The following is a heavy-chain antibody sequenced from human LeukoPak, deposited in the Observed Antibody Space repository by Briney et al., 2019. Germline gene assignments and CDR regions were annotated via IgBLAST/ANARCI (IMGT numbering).Heavy chain of an antibody. V-gene: IGHV4-59*01. CDR2: IYYSGST. CDR1: GGSISSYY. Sequence: SGTLSLTCTVSGGSISSYYWSWIRQPPGKGLEWIGYIYYSGSTNYNPSLKSRVTISVDTSKNQFSLKLSSVTAADTAVYYCARVVGATYYGMDVWGQGTTVTVSS. J-gene: IGHJ6*02. D-gene: IGHD1-26*01. CDR3: ARVVGATYYGMDV.